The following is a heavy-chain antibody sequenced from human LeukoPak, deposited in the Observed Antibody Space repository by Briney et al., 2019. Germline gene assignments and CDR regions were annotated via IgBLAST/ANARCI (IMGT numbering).Heavy chain of an antibody. V-gene: IGHV2-5*01. Sequence: ESGPTLLQPTPTLTLTFTFSGFGRGTPGRGGGWIRQPPGKALEGLTLIYWNDDTRYSPSLQNRLTITQDTSKNQVVLTMTNMDPVDTATYYCAHRRKSSNNWYTFDFWGQGILVTVSS. CDR1: GFGRGTPGRG. D-gene: IGHD6-13*01. J-gene: IGHJ4*02. CDR2: IYWNDDT. CDR3: AHRRKSSNNWYTFDF.